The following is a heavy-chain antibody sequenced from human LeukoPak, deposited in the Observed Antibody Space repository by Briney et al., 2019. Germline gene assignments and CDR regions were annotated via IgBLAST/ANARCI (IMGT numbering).Heavy chain of an antibody. D-gene: IGHD1-26*01. V-gene: IGHV1-69*04. Sequence: SVRVSCKASGGTFSSYAISWVRQAPGQGLEWMGRIIPILGIANYAQKFQGRVTITADKSTSTAYMELSSLRSEDTAVYYCARDRELDGMDVWGQGTTVTVSS. CDR3: ARDRELDGMDV. CDR1: GGTFSSYA. CDR2: IIPILGIA. J-gene: IGHJ6*02.